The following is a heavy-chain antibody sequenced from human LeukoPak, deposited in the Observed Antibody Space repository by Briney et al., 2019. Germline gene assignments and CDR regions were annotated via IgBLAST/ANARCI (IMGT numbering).Heavy chain of an antibody. CDR2: IYYSGST. V-gene: IGHV4-59*01. J-gene: IGHJ2*01. CDR3: ARDEWLWYFDL. Sequence: SETLSLTCTVSGGSISSYYWSWTRQPPGKGLEWIGYIYYSGSTNYNPSLKSRVTISVDTSKNQFSLKLSSVTAADTAVYYCARDEWLWYFDLWGRGTLVTVSS. CDR1: GGSISSYY. D-gene: IGHD5-24*01.